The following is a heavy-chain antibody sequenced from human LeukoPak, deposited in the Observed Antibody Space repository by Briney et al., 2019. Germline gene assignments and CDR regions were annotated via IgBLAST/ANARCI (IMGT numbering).Heavy chain of an antibody. CDR3: AKGFTYYYYGMDV. J-gene: IGHJ6*02. CDR2: ISYDGNDK. V-gene: IGHV3-30*18. Sequence: GGSLRLSCVASGFTFRSYGMHWVRQAPGKGLEWVAVISYDGNDKYYGNSVKGRFTISRDNSKNTLYLQMNSLRAEDTAVYYCAKGFTYYYYGMDVWGQGTTVTVPS. CDR1: GFTFRSYG.